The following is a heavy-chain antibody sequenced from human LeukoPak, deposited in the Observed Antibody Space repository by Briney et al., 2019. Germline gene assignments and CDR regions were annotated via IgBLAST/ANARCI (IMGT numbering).Heavy chain of an antibody. CDR3: ARVRAAHYYDY. CDR1: GFSLSGYG. J-gene: IGHJ4*02. V-gene: IGHV3-30-3*01. Sequence: PGRSLRLSCAASGFSLSGYGMHWVRQAPGKGLEWVAVISYDGSKKYYADSVKGRFTISRDNPKNTQYLEMNSLKAEDTAVYYCARVRAAHYYDYWGRGTLVTVSS. CDR2: ISYDGSKK. D-gene: IGHD6-6*01.